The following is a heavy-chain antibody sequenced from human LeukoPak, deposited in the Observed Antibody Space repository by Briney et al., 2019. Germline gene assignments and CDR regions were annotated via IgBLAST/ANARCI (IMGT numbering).Heavy chain of an antibody. V-gene: IGHV1-2*02. Sequence: ASVKVSCTASGYTFTAYYIYWVRQAPGQGLEWMGWINPDSGGTNYAQKFQGRVTMTRDRSISTAYMELNRLTFDDTAVFYCARAEVNDFWGQGTLVTVSS. J-gene: IGHJ4*02. CDR2: INPDSGGT. CDR3: ARAEVNDF. CDR1: GYTFTAYY.